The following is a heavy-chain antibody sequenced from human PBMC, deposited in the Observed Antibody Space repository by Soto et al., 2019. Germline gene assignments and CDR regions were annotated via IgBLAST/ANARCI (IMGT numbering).Heavy chain of an antibody. D-gene: IGHD6-13*01. Sequence: QLQLQESGSGLVKPSQTLSLNCAVSGGSISGTTYSWSWIRQPPGKGLEWIGYIYDSGNTYYNPSLKSQFSISVDRSKNQYSLKLSSVTAADTAVYYCARGQGAAAGHSNFDYWGQGALVTVSS. CDR1: GGSISGTTYS. CDR3: ARGQGAAAGHSNFDY. J-gene: IGHJ4*02. V-gene: IGHV4-30-2*01. CDR2: IYDSGNT.